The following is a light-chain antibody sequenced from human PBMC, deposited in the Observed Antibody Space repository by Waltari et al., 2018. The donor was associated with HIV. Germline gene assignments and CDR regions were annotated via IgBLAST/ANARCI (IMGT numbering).Light chain of an antibody. Sequence: SYVLTQPPSVSVAPGQTARITCGGANIGSKGVHWYQKKPSQAPGLVVYDDSDRPSGIPERFSGSSSWNTATLTISRVEAGDEADFYCQVWDSSTDLRVFGGGTKLTVL. V-gene: IGLV3-21*02. CDR1: NIGSKG. J-gene: IGLJ2*01. CDR2: DDS. CDR3: QVWDSSTDLRV.